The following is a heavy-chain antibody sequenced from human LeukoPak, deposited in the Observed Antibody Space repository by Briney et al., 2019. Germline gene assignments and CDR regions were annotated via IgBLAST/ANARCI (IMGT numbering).Heavy chain of an antibody. CDR1: GGSISDSFEHY. CDR2: VHHTGRT. Sequence: TSETLSLTCVVSGGSISDSFEHYWSWVRQPPGREFEWIAEVHHTGRTIYSPSFARRAAISADTSKNHVSLIVTSVTAADTAVYYCARGSDYTWGGWGQGTLVTVSS. CDR3: ARGSDYTWGG. D-gene: IGHD3-10*01. V-gene: IGHV4-4*02. J-gene: IGHJ4*01.